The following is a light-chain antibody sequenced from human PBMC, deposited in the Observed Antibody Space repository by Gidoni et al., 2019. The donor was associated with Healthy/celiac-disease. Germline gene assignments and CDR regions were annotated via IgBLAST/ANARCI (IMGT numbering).Light chain of an antibody. CDR1: QSVSSSY. CDR3: QQYGSSPPYS. Sequence: EIVLTQSPGPLSLSPGERATLSCRASQSVSSSYLAWYQQKPGQAPRLLIYGASSRATGIPDRFIGSGSGTDFTLTISRLDPEDFAVYYCQQYGSSPPYSFGQWTKLEIK. CDR2: GAS. V-gene: IGKV3-20*01. J-gene: IGKJ2*03.